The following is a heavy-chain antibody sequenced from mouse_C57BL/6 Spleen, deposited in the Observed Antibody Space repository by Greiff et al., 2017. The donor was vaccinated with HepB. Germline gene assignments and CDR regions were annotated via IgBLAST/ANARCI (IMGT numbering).Heavy chain of an antibody. D-gene: IGHD3-3*01. CDR2: ISNLAYSI. CDR1: GFTFSDYG. V-gene: IGHV5-15*01. CDR3: ARHRGGADWYFDV. J-gene: IGHJ1*03. Sequence: EVQGVESGGGLVQPGGSLKLSCAASGFTFSDYGMAWVRQAPRKGPEWVAFISNLAYSIYYADTVTGRFTISRENAKNTLYLEMSSLRSEDTAMYYCARHRGGADWYFDVWGTGTTVTVSS.